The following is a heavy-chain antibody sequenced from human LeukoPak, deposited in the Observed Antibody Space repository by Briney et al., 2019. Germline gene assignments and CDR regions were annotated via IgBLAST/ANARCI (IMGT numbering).Heavy chain of an antibody. D-gene: IGHD5-18*01. Sequence: SETLSLTCAVYGGSFSGYYWSWIRQPPGKGLEWIGEINHSAYTNYNPSLKSRVTISVDTSKNQFSLKLSSVTAADTAVYYCARGASGYSYGWGQGTLVTVSS. CDR3: ARGASGYSYG. V-gene: IGHV4-34*01. J-gene: IGHJ4*02. CDR2: INHSAYT. CDR1: GGSFSGYY.